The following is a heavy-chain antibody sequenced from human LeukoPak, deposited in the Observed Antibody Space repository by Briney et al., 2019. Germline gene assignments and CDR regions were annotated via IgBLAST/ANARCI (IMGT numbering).Heavy chain of an antibody. CDR3: AKESGYSYGRDAFDI. D-gene: IGHD5-18*01. V-gene: IGHV3-7*01. Sequence: GGSLRLSCAASGFTLSSYWMSWVRQAPGKGLEWVANINEDGSDKYYADSMKGRFTISRDNTKNSLYLQVNNLRAEDTAVYYCAKESGYSYGRDAFDIWGQGTMVTVSS. J-gene: IGHJ3*02. CDR1: GFTLSSYW. CDR2: INEDGSDK.